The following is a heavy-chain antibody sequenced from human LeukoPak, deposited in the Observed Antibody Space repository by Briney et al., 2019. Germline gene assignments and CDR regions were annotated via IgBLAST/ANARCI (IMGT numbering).Heavy chain of an antibody. CDR3: VKDQHCSTISCATRTGFDP. V-gene: IGHV3-64D*06. CDR1: GFTFSNYA. D-gene: IGHD2-2*01. CDR2: ISSTGGST. Sequence: GGSLRLSCSASGFTFSNYAMHWVRQAPGKGLEFVSGISSTGGSTNYPDSVRDRFSISRDNSKNTLCLQMTSLRADDTAVYYCVKDQHCSTISCATRTGFDPWGQGTSVTVSS. J-gene: IGHJ5*02.